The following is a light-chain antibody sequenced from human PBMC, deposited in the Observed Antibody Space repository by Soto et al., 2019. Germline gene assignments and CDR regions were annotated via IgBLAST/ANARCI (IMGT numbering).Light chain of an antibody. J-gene: IGKJ1*01. V-gene: IGKV3-20*01. CDR1: QSVYSSY. CDR3: QQYGSSPWT. Sequence: LTQSPGTLSLSPGERATLSCRASQSVYSSYLAWYQHKPGQAPRLLIYGASSRATGIPDRFSGSGSGTDFTLTISRLEPEDFAVYYCQQYGSSPWTFGQGTKVEIK. CDR2: GAS.